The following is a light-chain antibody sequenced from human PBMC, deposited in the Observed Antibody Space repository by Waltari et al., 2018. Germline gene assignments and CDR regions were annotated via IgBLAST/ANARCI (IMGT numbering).Light chain of an antibody. V-gene: IGKV3-15*01. Sequence: EIVMTQSPVILSVSPGERATLSCRASQSISSNLAWYQQKLGQAPRLLIYGASTRATGTPARFSGSGSGTEFTLTISSLQSEDFAVYYCQQYNNWPVYTFGQGTKLEIK. J-gene: IGKJ2*01. CDR3: QQYNNWPVYT. CDR1: QSISSN. CDR2: GAS.